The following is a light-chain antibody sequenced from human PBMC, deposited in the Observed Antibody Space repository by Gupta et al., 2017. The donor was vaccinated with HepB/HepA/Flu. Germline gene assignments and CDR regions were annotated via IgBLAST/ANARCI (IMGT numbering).Light chain of an antibody. V-gene: IGLV2-14*03. Sequence: SLLTQPASVSGSPGQSITISCTGTSIDVGGYNAVFLYQRHPGKAPKLMTYDVSNRPSGVASRFSGSKCGNTASLTIAGLQAEDEADYYCSSYTSINTLVFGGGTKLTVL. CDR1: SIDVGGYNA. J-gene: IGLJ3*02. CDR3: SSYTSINTLV. CDR2: DVS.